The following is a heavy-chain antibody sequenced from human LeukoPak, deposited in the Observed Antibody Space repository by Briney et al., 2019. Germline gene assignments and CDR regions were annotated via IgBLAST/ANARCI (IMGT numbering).Heavy chain of an antibody. D-gene: IGHD4-23*01. J-gene: IGHJ4*02. V-gene: IGHV4-4*02. CDR2: VHDGGTT. CDR3: AKNAVTATANVAFGY. CDR1: GDCISSGTY. Sequence: PSGTLSLTCVVSGDCISSGTYWSWVRQPPGEGLEWIGEVHDGGTTKSNPSLKSRVIISVDKSTNQFSLKLTSVTVADTAVYYCAKNAVTATANVAFGYWGQGTLVTVSA.